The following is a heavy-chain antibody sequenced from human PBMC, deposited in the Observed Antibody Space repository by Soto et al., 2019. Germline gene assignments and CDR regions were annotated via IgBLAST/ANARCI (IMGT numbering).Heavy chain of an antibody. V-gene: IGHV2-5*02. Sequence: SGPTLVNPTQTLTLTCTFSGFSLSVIGQGVGWIRQPPGKALEWLALTYWDDAKRYSPSLRSRLTITTDTYRKEVVMTMTNMDPADTATYYCAHFSGSFSLFFDYWGQGMLVTVSS. J-gene: IGHJ4*02. D-gene: IGHD1-26*01. CDR2: TYWDDAK. CDR1: GFSLSVIGQG. CDR3: AHFSGSFSLFFDY.